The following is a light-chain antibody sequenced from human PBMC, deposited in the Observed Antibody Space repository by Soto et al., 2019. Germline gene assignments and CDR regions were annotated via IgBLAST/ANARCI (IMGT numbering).Light chain of an antibody. CDR2: VNSDGSH. CDR3: QTWDTGIRV. J-gene: IGLJ3*02. V-gene: IGLV4-69*01. Sequence: QPVLTQSPSASASLGASVKLTCTLSSGHSRYTIAWHQQQPEKGPRYLMKVNSDGSHSKGDGIPDRFSGSSSGAERYVTISSLQSEDEADYYCQTWDTGIRVFGGGTKLTVL. CDR1: SGHSRYT.